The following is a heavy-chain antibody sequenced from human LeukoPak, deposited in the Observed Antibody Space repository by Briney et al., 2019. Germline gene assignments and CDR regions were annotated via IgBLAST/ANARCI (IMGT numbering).Heavy chain of an antibody. D-gene: IGHD6-13*01. J-gene: IGHJ4*02. CDR2: IIPIFGTA. CDR1: GYTFTSYA. CDR3: ARTTGYSSSWYFDY. V-gene: IGHV1-69*06. Sequence: SVKVSCKASGYTFTSYAISWVRQAPGQGLEWMGGIIPIFGTANYAQKFQGRVTITADKSTSTAYMELSSLRSEDTAVYYCARTTGYSSSWYFDYWGQGTLVTVSS.